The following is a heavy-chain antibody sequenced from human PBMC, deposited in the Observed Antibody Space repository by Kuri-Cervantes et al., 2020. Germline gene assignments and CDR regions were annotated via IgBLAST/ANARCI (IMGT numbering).Heavy chain of an antibody. V-gene: IGHV4-4*07. J-gene: IGHJ4*02. CDR1: GGFISSDY. CDR3: ARNRWGGYGQGFDH. Sequence: SCSVAGGFISSDYWSWIRQPAGKGLEWIGRIYSSGRTSYNPSLKSRVNISVDKSKKQLSLKLSSVTAADTAVYYCARNRWGGYGQGFDHWGQGAMVTVSS. D-gene: IGHD5-18*01. CDR2: IYSSGRT.